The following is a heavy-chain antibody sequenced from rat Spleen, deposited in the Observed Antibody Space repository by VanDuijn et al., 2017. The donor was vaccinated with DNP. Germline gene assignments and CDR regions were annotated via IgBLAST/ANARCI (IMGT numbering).Heavy chain of an antibody. V-gene: IGHV5-31*01. Sequence: EVQLVESGGDLVQPGRSLKLSCVASGFTFNNYWMTWIRQAPGKGLEWVASITSSGDNTYYPDSVKGRFPISRDNAKNTLYLQMNSLRSEDTATYYCARGGKLYFDYWGQGVMVTVSS. CDR1: GFTFNNYW. CDR3: ARGGKLYFDY. J-gene: IGHJ2*01. CDR2: ITSSGDNT.